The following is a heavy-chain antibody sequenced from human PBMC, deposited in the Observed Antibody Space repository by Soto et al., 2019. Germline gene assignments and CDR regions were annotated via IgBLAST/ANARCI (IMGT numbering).Heavy chain of an antibody. CDR1: GGSFSGYY. CDR2: INHSGST. D-gene: IGHD2-8*02. V-gene: IGHV4-34*01. Sequence: QVQLQQWGAGLLKPSETLSLTCAVYGGSFSGYYWSWIRQPPGKGLEWIGEINHSGSTNYNPSLKSQVTISVDTSKNQFSLKLSSVTAADTAVYYCARGHAGGRTCDYWGQGTLVTVSS. CDR3: ARGHAGGRTCDY. J-gene: IGHJ4*02.